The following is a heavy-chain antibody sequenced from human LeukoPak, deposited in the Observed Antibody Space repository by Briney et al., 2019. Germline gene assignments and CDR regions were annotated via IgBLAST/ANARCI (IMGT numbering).Heavy chain of an antibody. J-gene: IGHJ3*02. CDR1: GYTFTSYY. Sequence: ASVKVSCKASGYTFTSYYMHWVRQAPGQALERMGIINPSGGGTSYSQKFQGRVTMTRDTSTSTVYVELSSLRSEDTAVYYCARALEMATKWLSYAFDIWGQGTMVTVSS. CDR3: ARALEMATKWLSYAFDI. V-gene: IGHV1-46*01. CDR2: INPSGGGT. D-gene: IGHD5-24*01.